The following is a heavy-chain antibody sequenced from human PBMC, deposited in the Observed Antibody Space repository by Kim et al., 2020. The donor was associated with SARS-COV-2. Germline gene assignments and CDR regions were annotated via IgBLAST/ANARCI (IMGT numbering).Heavy chain of an antibody. CDR2: ISYDGSNK. CDR1: GFTFSSYA. Sequence: GGSVRLSCAASGFTFSSYAMHWVRQAPGKGLEWVAVISYDGSNKYYADSVKGRFTISRDNSKNTLYLQMNSLRAEDTAVYYCARSVDLSGGSFYGMDVWGQGTTVTVSS. CDR3: ARSVDLSGGSFYGMDV. D-gene: IGHD2-15*01. J-gene: IGHJ6*02. V-gene: IGHV3-30*04.